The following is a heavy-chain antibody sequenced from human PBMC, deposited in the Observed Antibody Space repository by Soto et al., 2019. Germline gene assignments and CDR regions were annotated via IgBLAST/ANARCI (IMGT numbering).Heavy chain of an antibody. CDR1: GGSFSGYY. J-gene: IGHJ4*02. V-gene: IGHV4-34*01. Sequence: SETLSLTCAVNGGSFSGYYWSWIRQPPGKGLEWIGEINHSGSTNYNPSLKSRVTISVDTSKNQFSLKLSSVTAADTAVYYCAVAFPRYYDSSGFDYWGQGTLVTVS. D-gene: IGHD3-22*01. CDR2: INHSGST. CDR3: AVAFPRYYDSSGFDY.